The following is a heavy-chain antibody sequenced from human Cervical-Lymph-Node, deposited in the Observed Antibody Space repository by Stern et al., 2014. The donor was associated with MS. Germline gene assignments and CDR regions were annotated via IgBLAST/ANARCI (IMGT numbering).Heavy chain of an antibody. V-gene: IGHV1-8*01. Sequence: VQLVESGAEVKKPGASVKVSCKASGYIFNSYDINWVRQASGQVLEWMGWMKPNSGKSGYSQSFQGRVTMTWNTSVTTFYMDLSSLTPEDTAVYFCARGAYCGGDCYYSDYWGQGTLVTVSS. CDR3: ARGAYCGGDCYYSDY. CDR1: GYIFNSYD. J-gene: IGHJ4*02. D-gene: IGHD2-21*02. CDR2: MKPNSGKS.